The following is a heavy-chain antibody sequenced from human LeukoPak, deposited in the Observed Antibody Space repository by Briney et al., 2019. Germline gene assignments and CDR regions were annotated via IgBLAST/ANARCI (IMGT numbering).Heavy chain of an antibody. CDR3: ARSIAVAGNICWFDP. CDR1: GYTFTSYG. J-gene: IGHJ5*02. Sequence: ASVKVSCKASGYTFTSYGISWVRQAPGQGLEWMGWISAYNGNTNYAQKLQGRVTMTTDTSTSTVYMELRSLRSDDTAVYYCARSIAVAGNICWFDPWGQGTLVTVSS. D-gene: IGHD6-19*01. CDR2: ISAYNGNT. V-gene: IGHV1-18*04.